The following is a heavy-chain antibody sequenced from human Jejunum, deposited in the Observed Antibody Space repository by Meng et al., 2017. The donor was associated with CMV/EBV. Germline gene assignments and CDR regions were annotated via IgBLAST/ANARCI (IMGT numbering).Heavy chain of an antibody. CDR1: GGSISDYY. Sequence: QVQLQESGPGRVKPSETLSLTCTVSGGSISDYYWSWIRQPAGKGLEWIGRIYSNGATNYNPSLKSRVTMSVDTSKNQFSLKLSSVTAADTAVYFCARDMHREVVIQDYWGQGTLVTVCS. V-gene: IGHV4-4*07. CDR2: IYSNGAT. J-gene: IGHJ4*02. D-gene: IGHD3-10*01. CDR3: ARDMHREVVIQDY.